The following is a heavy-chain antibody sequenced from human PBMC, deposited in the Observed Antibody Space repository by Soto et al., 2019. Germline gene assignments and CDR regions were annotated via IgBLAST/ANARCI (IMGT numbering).Heavy chain of an antibody. V-gene: IGHV3-30*18. CDR2: ISYDGSNK. D-gene: IGHD1-20*01. CDR1: GFTFSSYG. J-gene: IGHJ6*02. Sequence: GGSLRLSCAASGFTFSSYGMHWVRQAPGKGLEWVAVISYDGSNKYYADSVKGRFTISRDNSENTLYLQMNSLRAEDTAVYYCAKADNWNYYYYYGMDVWGQGTTVTVSS. CDR3: AKADNWNYYYYYGMDV.